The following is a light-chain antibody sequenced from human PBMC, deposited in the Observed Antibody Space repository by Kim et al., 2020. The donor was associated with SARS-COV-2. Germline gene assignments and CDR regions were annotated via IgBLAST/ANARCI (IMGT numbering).Light chain of an antibody. CDR3: AAWDDSLSGLV. V-gene: IGLV1-47*01. CDR2: ANN. J-gene: IGLJ3*02. Sequence: GQRVTISGSGSSSNIGSNYVYWYQQLPGTAPKLLIYANNQRPSGVPDRFSGSKSGTSVSLAISGLRSEDEADYYCAAWDDSLSGLVLGGGTQLTVL. CDR1: SSNIGSNY.